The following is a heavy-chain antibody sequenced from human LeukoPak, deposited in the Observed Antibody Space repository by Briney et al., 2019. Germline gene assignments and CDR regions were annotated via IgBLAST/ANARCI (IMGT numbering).Heavy chain of an antibody. CDR1: GLTLSGFS. CDR3: VRTGGYSYGPFEY. V-gene: IGHV3-48*02. D-gene: IGHD5-18*01. Sequence: PGGSLRLSCAASGLTLSGFSVNWARQAPGKGLEWISYSSGSNTIYYADSVKGRFTISRDNAKNSLFLQMNSLRDEDTAVYYCVRTGGYSYGPFEYWGQGTLVTVSS. J-gene: IGHJ4*02. CDR2: SSGSNTI.